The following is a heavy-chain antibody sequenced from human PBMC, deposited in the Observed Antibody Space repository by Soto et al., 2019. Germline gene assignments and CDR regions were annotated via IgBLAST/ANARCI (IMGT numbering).Heavy chain of an antibody. V-gene: IGHV3-23*05. CDR1: GFTFSSYE. Sequence: GGSLRLSCAASGFTFSSYEMNWVRQAPGKGLEWVSYYADSVKGRFTISRDNSKNTLYLQMNSLRAEDTAVYYCAKGTYYYGSAPYYFDYWGQGTLVTVSS. CDR3: AKGTYYYGSAPYYFDY. D-gene: IGHD3-10*01. J-gene: IGHJ4*02.